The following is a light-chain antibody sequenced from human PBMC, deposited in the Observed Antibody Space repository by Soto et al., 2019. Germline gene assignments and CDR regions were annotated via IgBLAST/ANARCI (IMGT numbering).Light chain of an antibody. Sequence: DIQMTQSPPTLSASVGDRVTITCRASQSINNWLAWHQQKPGKAPKVLIYNASSLESGVPSRFSGSGSGTEFTLTSSSLQPDYVATYYCQRHNSFPFTFGGGTKVEIK. CDR3: QRHNSFPFT. J-gene: IGKJ4*01. CDR1: QSINNW. CDR2: NAS. V-gene: IGKV1-5*03.